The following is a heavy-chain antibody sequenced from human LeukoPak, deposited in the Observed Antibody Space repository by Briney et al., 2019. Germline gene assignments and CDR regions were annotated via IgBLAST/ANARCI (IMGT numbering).Heavy chain of an antibody. J-gene: IGHJ6*04. Sequence: ASVKVSCKASGYTFTSYAMHWVRQAPGQRLEWMGWINAGNGNTKYSQKLQGRVTITRDTSASTAYMELSSLRSEDTAVYYCARTLNYYYGMDVWGKGTTVTVSS. CDR2: INAGNGNT. CDR1: GYTFTSYA. V-gene: IGHV1-3*01. CDR3: ARTLNYYYGMDV.